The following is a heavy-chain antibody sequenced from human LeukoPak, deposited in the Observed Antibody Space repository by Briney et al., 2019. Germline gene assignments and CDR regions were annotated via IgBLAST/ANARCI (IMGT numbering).Heavy chain of an antibody. V-gene: IGHV4-61*10. D-gene: IGHD6-13*01. CDR2: IYYSGST. J-gene: IGHJ5*02. CDR3: ARVGIAAAGTKAWFDP. Sequence: SETLSLACTVSGGSISSGSYYWSWIRQPAGKGLEWIGYIYYSGSTNYNPSLKSRVTISVDTSKNQFSLKLSSVTAADTAVYYCARVGIAAAGTKAWFDPWGQGTLVTVSS. CDR1: GGSISSGSYY.